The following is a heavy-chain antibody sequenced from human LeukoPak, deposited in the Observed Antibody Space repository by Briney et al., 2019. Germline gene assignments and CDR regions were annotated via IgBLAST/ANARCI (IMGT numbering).Heavy chain of an antibody. CDR3: ARTYYDFWSGPLDAFDI. D-gene: IGHD3-3*01. CDR2: ISSSSSYI. V-gene: IGHV3-21*01. Sequence: SGGSLRLSCAASGFTFSSYSMNWVRQAPGKGLEWVSSISSSSSYIYYADSVKGRFTISRDNAKNSLYLQMNSLRAEDTAVYYCARTYYDFWSGPLDAFDIWGQGTMVTVSS. CDR1: GFTFSSYS. J-gene: IGHJ3*02.